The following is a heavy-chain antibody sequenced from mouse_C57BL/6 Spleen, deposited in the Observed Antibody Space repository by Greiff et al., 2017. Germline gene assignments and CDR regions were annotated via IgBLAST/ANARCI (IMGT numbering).Heavy chain of an antibody. CDR1: GYTFTSYW. V-gene: IGHV1-50*01. CDR3: ARGSSSLFDY. Sequence: QVQLQQPGAELVKPGASVKLSCKASGYTFTSYWMQWVKQRPGQGLEWIGEIDPSDSYTNYNQKFKGKATLTVDTSSSTAYMQLSSLTSEDSAVYYCARGSSSLFDYWGQGTTRTVSS. CDR2: IDPSDSYT. D-gene: IGHD1-1*01. J-gene: IGHJ2*01.